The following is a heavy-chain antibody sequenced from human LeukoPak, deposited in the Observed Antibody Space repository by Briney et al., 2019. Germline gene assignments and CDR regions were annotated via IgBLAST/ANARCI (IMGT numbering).Heavy chain of an antibody. CDR3: ARDQNDMTTGHSSSSED. V-gene: IGHV1-46*01. CDR2: INPSGGST. J-gene: IGHJ4*02. D-gene: IGHD6-13*01. CDR1: GYTFTSYY. Sequence: GASVKVSCKASGYTFTSYYMHWVRQAPGQGLEWMGIINPSGGSTSYAQKFQGRVTMTRDTSTSTVYMELSSLRSEDTAVYYCARDQNDMTTGHSSSSEDWGQGTLVTVSS.